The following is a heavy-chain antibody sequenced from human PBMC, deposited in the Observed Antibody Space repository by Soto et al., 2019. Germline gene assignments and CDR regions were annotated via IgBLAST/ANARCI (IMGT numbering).Heavy chain of an antibody. V-gene: IGHV3-73*01. Sequence: EVQLVESGGGLVQPGGSLKLSCAASGFTFSGSAMHWVRQASGKGLEWVGRIRSKANSYATAYAASVKGRFTISRDDSKNTAYLQMNSLKTEDTAVYYCTRRITMVRGEKPDDYWGQGTLVTVSS. CDR1: GFTFSGSA. CDR2: IRSKANSYAT. D-gene: IGHD3-10*01. J-gene: IGHJ4*02. CDR3: TRRITMVRGEKPDDY.